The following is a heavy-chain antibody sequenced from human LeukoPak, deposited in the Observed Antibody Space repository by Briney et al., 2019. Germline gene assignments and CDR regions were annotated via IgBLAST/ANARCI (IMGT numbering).Heavy chain of an antibody. CDR3: ARGLNVQLARGGDY. CDR1: GYTFTCYY. J-gene: IGHJ4*02. Sequence: GASXKVSCKASGYTFTCYYMHWVRQAPGQGLEWMGWINPNSGGTNYAQKFQGRVTMTRDTSISTAYMELSRLRSDDTAVYYCARGLNVQLARGGDYWGQGTLVTVSS. CDR2: INPNSGGT. V-gene: IGHV1-2*02. D-gene: IGHD6-6*01.